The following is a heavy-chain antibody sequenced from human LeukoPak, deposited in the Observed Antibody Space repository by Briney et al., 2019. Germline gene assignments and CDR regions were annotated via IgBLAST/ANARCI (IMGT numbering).Heavy chain of an antibody. V-gene: IGHV4-39*01. Sequence: SETLSLTCTVSGGSISRSTYYWGWIRQPPGKGLEWIGSIYYTGTTYFNPSLKSRLTISVDTSKNQFSLKLGSVAAADTAVYYCARHGIVATIRPFDYWGQGTLVTVSS. CDR2: IYYTGTT. J-gene: IGHJ4*02. CDR3: ARHGIVATIRPFDY. D-gene: IGHD5-12*01. CDR1: GGSISRSTYY.